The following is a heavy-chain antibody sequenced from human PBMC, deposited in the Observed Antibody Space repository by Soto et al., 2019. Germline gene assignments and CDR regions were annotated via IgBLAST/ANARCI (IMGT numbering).Heavy chain of an antibody. Sequence: SETLSLTCTVSGGSISSSSYYWGWIRQPPGKGLEWIGSIYYSGSTNYNPSLKSRVTISVDTSKNQFSLKLSSVTAADTAVYYCARNGSYYDFWSGYYFGGGMDVWGQGTTVTVSS. V-gene: IGHV4-39*07. D-gene: IGHD3-3*01. CDR3: ARNGSYYDFWSGYYFGGGMDV. CDR1: GGSISSSSYY. CDR2: IYYSGST. J-gene: IGHJ6*02.